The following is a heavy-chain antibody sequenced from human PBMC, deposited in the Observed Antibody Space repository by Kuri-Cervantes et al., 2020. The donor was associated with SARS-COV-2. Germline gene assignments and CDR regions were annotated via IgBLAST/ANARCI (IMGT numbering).Heavy chain of an antibody. Sequence: ASVKVSCKASGGTFRNIPISWVRQAPGQGLEWMGWISANNGNTNYAPKLQGRVIMTTDTSTSTTYMELSSLRSEDTAVYYCARDRPIVVVPAAIRYWFDPWGQGTLVTVSS. CDR2: ISANNGNT. CDR3: ARDRPIVVVPAAIRYWFDP. D-gene: IGHD2-2*02. V-gene: IGHV1-18*01. J-gene: IGHJ5*02. CDR1: GGTFRNIP.